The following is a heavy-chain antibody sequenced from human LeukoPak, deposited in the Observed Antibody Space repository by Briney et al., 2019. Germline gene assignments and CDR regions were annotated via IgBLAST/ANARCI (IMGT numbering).Heavy chain of an antibody. CDR3: ASTIEVGATPPFDY. D-gene: IGHD1-26*01. CDR1: VFPFSSYA. CDR2: ISGSGGST. V-gene: IGHV3-23*01. Sequence: GGSLLLSGAAPVFPFSSYAMSGVRPAPGKGLGGVSAISGSGGSTYYADSVKGRFTISRDNSKNTLFLQMNSLRAEDTAVYYCASTIEVGATPPFDYWGQGTLVAVSS. J-gene: IGHJ4*02.